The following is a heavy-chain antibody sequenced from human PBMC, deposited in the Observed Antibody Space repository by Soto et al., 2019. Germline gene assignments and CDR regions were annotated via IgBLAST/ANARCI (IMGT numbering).Heavy chain of an antibody. CDR3: ARDPNADYGADYFDS. CDR1: RRSTNRYF. Sequence: PXETLSLPCAVSRRSTNRYFWSWIRQPPGKGLEWIGFIHYRGSTNYNPSLKSRATISVDTSKNQFSLKLSSVTAADTAAYYCARDPNADYGADYFDSWGQGSLATVSS. J-gene: IGHJ4*02. D-gene: IGHD4-17*01. CDR2: IHYRGST. V-gene: IGHV4-59*01.